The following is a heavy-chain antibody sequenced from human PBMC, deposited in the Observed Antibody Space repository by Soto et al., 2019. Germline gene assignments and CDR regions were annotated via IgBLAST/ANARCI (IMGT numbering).Heavy chain of an antibody. D-gene: IGHD6-19*01. J-gene: IGHJ4*02. CDR3: ARAPYSSGWWGFDY. Sequence: EVQLVESGGGLVQPGGSLRLSCAASGLTFSSYWMHWVRQAPGKGLVWVSRISTDGSVTTYADSVKGRFTISRDNAKNTLYLRVSGLRTEDTAVYYCARAPYSSGWWGFDYGGQGTLVTVSS. V-gene: IGHV3-74*01. CDR1: GLTFSSYW. CDR2: ISTDGSVT.